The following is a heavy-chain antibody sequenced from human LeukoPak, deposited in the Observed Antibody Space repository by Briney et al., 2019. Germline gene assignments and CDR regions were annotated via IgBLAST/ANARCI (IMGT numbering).Heavy chain of an antibody. Sequence: GGSLRLSCAASGFTFSSYGMHWVRQAPGKGLEWVAVISYDGSNKYYADSVKGRFTISRDNSKNTLYLQMNSLRAEDTAVYYCAKDIVTTIPGYWGQGTLVTVSS. CDR2: ISYDGSNK. D-gene: IGHD5-12*01. J-gene: IGHJ4*02. V-gene: IGHV3-30*18. CDR3: AKDIVTTIPGY. CDR1: GFTFSSYG.